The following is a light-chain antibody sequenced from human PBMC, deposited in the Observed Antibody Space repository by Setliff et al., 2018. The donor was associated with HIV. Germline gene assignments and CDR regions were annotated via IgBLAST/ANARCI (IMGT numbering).Light chain of an antibody. CDR1: SNDIGSYNY. V-gene: IGLV2-14*03. J-gene: IGLJ1*01. Sequence: QSALAQPASVSGSPGQSITISCNGTSNDIGSYNYVSWYQQHPGKAPKLVIYDVAQRPSGGSSRFSGSKSGDTASLTISGLQTEDEADYYCNSYTSSDTYVFGTGTKV. CDR2: DVA. CDR3: NSYTSSDTYV.